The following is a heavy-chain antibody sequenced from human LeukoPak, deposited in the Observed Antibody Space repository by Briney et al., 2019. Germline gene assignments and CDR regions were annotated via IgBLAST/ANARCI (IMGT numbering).Heavy chain of an antibody. J-gene: IGHJ4*02. D-gene: IGHD3-10*01. CDR2: IWSDE. Sequence: GGSLRLSCSASGFTFSYYAIHWVGQAPGKGLEWVALIWSDEYYADSVKGRITISRDNSKNTVYLQMNSLRAEDTAVYYCARELFGSGSCPDGWGQGTLVTVSS. V-gene: IGHV3-33*01. CDR3: ARELFGSGSCPDG. CDR1: GFTFSYYA.